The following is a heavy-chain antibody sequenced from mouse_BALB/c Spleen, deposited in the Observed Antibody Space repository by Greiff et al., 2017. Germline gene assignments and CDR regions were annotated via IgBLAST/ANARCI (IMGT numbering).Heavy chain of an antibody. CDR3: AIGGGNWRNYYAMDY. V-gene: IGHV5-6-5*01. CDR1: GFTFSSYA. CDR2: ISSGGST. D-gene: IGHD2-1*01. Sequence: EVQLVESGGGLVKPGGSLKLSCAASGFTFSSYAMSWVRQTPEKRLEWVASISSGGSTYYPDSVKGRFTISRDNARDILDLQMSSLRSEDTAMYYCAIGGGNWRNYYAMDYWGQGTSVTVSS. J-gene: IGHJ4*01.